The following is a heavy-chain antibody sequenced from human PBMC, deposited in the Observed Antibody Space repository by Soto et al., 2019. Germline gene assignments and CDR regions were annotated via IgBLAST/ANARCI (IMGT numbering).Heavy chain of an antibody. Sequence: SVKVSCKASGGTFSGYAITWVRQAPGQGLEWMGGIIPIFATTNYAQKFQGRVTITADESTSTAYMELSSLRSEDTAVYYCARGVEMTTIFLFDYWGQGTLVTVSS. CDR1: GGTFSGYA. CDR2: IIPIFATT. V-gene: IGHV1-69*13. D-gene: IGHD4-4*01. J-gene: IGHJ4*02. CDR3: ARGVEMTTIFLFDY.